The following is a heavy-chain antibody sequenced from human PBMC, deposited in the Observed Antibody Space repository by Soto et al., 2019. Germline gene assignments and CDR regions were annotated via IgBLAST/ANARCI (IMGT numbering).Heavy chain of an antibody. CDR3: TTPQSAVGYSYGPYYYGMDV. D-gene: IGHD5-18*01. CDR1: GFTFSNAW. V-gene: IGHV3-15*01. J-gene: IGHJ6*02. CDR2: IKSKTDGGTT. Sequence: PGGSLRLSCAASGFTFSNAWMSWVRQAPGKGLEWVGRIKSKTDGGTTDYAAPVKGRFTISRDDSKNTLYLQMNSLKTEDTAVYYCTTPQSAVGYSYGPYYYGMDVWGQGATVTVSS.